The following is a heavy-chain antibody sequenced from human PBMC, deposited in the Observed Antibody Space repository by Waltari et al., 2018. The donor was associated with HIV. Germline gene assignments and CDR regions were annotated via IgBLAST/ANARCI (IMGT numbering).Heavy chain of an antibody. CDR1: GGSLSSHS. J-gene: IGHJ6*02. CDR3: ARGGDYYGSGSHHYYYYGMDV. CDR2: IYTSGST. D-gene: IGHD3-10*01. V-gene: IGHV4-4*07. Sequence: QVQLQESGPGLVKPSETLSLTCTVSGGSLSSHSCSWIRHPAGKGRGWIGRIYTSGSTNYNPSLKSRVTMSVDTSKNQFSLKLSSVTAADTAVYYCARGGDYYGSGSHHYYYYGMDVWGQGTTVTVSS.